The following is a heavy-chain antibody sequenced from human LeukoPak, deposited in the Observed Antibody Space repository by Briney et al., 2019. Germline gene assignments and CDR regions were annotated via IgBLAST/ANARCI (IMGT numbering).Heavy chain of an antibody. CDR3: ARSDWFDP. J-gene: IGHJ5*02. Sequence: PGGPLDPSCAPSDFTLSNYWRPWVGQPPGKGLVWVSRIKADGSSTSYADSVKGRFTITRDNAKNTLYLQMNSLRAEDTAVYYCARSDWFDPWGQGTLVTVSS. V-gene: IGHV3-74*01. CDR2: IKADGSST. CDR1: DFTLSNYW.